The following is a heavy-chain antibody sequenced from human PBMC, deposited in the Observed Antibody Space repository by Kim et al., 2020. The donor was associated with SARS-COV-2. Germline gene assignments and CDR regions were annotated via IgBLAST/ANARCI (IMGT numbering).Heavy chain of an antibody. CDR3: ARGQVEITMVLVGFFSSRNCFDY. CDR2: TSDGGGGT. J-gene: IGHJ4*02. Sequence: GGSLRLSCRVSGFTVSNYPVNWVRQAPGKGLEWVSSTSDGGGGTSYADSVKGRFTISRDTSKNTVYLQMNGLRVEDTAVYYCARGQVEITMVLVGFFSSRNCFDYWGQGTLVTVSS. D-gene: IGHD3-10*01. CDR1: GFTVSNYP. V-gene: IGHV3-23*01.